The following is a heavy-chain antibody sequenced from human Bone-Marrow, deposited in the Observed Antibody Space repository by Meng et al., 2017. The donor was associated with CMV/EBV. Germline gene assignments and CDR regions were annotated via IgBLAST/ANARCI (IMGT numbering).Heavy chain of an antibody. CDR2: ISYDGSNK. CDR3: ARGLNYYDSSGYFDY. CDR1: GFTFSSYA. J-gene: IGHJ4*02. Sequence: GGSLRLSCAVSGFTFSSYAMHWVRQAPGKGLEWVAVISYDGSNKYYADSVKGRFTISRDNSKNTLYLQMNSLRAEDTAVYYCARGLNYYDSSGYFDYWGQGTLVTVSS. V-gene: IGHV3-30*04. D-gene: IGHD3-22*01.